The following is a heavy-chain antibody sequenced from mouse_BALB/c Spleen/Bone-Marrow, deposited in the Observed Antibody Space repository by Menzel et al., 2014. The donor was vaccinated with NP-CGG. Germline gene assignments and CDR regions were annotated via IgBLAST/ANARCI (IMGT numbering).Heavy chain of an antibody. CDR2: ILPGSGST. CDR1: GYTFSSYW. CDR3: ARRGLRRGYHFDY. D-gene: IGHD2-4*01. Sequence: VQLQQSGAELMKPGASVKISCKATGYTFSSYWIEWVKQRPGHGLEWIGEILPGSGSTNYNEKFKGKATFTADTSSNTAYMQLSSLTSEDSAVYYCARRGLRRGYHFDYWGQGTTLTVSS. V-gene: IGHV1-9*01. J-gene: IGHJ2*01.